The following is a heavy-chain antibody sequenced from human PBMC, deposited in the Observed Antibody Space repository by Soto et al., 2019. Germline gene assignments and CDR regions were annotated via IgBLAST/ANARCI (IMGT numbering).Heavy chain of an antibody. V-gene: IGHV3-7*03. CDR2: IQQDGSEK. CDR1: RFTFSTYW. CDR3: ERGGWIRASGWFDY. D-gene: IGHD6-19*01. Sequence: GGSLRLSCAASRFTFSTYWMSWVRQAPGKGLEWVANIQQDGSEKYYVDSVKGRFTISRDNAKNSLYLQMNSPRAEDTAVYYCERGGWIRASGWFDYWGQGTLVTVSS. J-gene: IGHJ4*02.